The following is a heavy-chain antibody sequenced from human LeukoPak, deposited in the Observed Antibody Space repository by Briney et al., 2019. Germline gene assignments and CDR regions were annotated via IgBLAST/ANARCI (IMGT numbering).Heavy chain of an antibody. CDR3: ARHYYDSSGYYSCDY. V-gene: IGHV3-21*06. D-gene: IGHD3-22*01. Sequence: PGGSLRLSCAASGFTFSSYAMNWVRQAPGKGLEWVSSIISSGSYMYYADSVKGRFTISRDNAKNSLYLQMNSLRAEDTAVYYCARHYYDSSGYYSCDYWGQGTLVIVSS. J-gene: IGHJ4*02. CDR1: GFTFSSYA. CDR2: IISSGSYM.